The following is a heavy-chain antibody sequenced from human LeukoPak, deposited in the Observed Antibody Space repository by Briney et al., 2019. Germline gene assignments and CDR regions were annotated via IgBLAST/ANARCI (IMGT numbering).Heavy chain of an antibody. J-gene: IGHJ4*02. V-gene: IGHV4-34*01. CDR3: ARQRDYYGSGSYYNEKKYYFDY. Sequence: PSETLSLTCAVYGGSFSGYYWSWIRQPPGKGLEWIGEINHSGSTYYNPSLKSRVTISVDTSKNQFSLKLSSVTAADTAVYYCARQRDYYGSGSYYNEKKYYFDYWGQGTLVTVSS. D-gene: IGHD3-10*01. CDR1: GGSFSGYY. CDR2: INHSGST.